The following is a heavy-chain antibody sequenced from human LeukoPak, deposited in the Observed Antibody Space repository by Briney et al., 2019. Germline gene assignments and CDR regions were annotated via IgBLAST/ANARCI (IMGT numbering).Heavy chain of an antibody. CDR2: LNPNSGGT. CDR1: GYTFTGYY. Sequence: ASVKVSCKASGYTFTGYYMHWVRQAPGQGLEWMGWLNPNSGGTNYAQKFQGRVTMTRDMSISTAYMELSRLRSDDTAVYYCARDVAAAGPRGWFDPWGRGTLVTVSS. CDR3: ARDVAAAGPRGWFDP. D-gene: IGHD6-13*01. J-gene: IGHJ5*02. V-gene: IGHV1-2*02.